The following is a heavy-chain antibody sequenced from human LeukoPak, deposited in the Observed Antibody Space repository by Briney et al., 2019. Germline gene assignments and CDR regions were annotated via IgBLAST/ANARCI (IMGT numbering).Heavy chain of an antibody. CDR2: IKSKTDGGTT. J-gene: IGHJ1*01. V-gene: IGHV3-15*01. Sequence: GGSLRLSCAASGFTFNNAWMSWVRKAPGKGLEWVGRIKSKTDGGTTDYAAPVKGRFTISRDDSKNTLYLQMNSLKTEDTAVYSCTTGASGDYGEYFQHWGQGTLVTVPS. CDR3: TTGASGDYGEYFQH. D-gene: IGHD4-17*01. CDR1: GFTFNNAW.